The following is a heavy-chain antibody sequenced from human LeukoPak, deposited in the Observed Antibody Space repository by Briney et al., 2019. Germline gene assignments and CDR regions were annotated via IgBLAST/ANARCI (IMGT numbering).Heavy chain of an antibody. CDR1: GYTFTSYG. CDR2: INPNSGGT. D-gene: IGHD1-7*01. CDR3: ARGILFSRSWNYGY. V-gene: IGHV1-2*02. J-gene: IGHJ4*02. Sequence: ASVKVSCKASGYTFTSYGISWVRQAPGQGLEWMGWINPNSGGTNYAQKFQGRVTMTRDTSISTAYMELSRLRSDDTAVYYCARGILFSRSWNYGYWGQGTLVTVSS.